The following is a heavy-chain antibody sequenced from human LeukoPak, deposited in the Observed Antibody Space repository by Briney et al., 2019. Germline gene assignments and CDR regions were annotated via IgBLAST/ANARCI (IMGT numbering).Heavy chain of an antibody. Sequence: SETLSLTCAVYGGSFSGNYWSWIRQPPGKGLEWIGDINHSGTTNYSPSLKSRVTISVDTSKNQFSLKLSSVTAADTAVYYCARHEDGYNYFDYWGQGTLVTVSS. CDR2: INHSGTT. J-gene: IGHJ4*02. CDR3: ARHEDGYNYFDY. V-gene: IGHV4-34*01. CDR1: GGSFSGNY. D-gene: IGHD5-24*01.